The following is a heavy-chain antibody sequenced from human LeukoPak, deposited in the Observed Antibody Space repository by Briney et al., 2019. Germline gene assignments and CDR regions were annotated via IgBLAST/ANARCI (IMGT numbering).Heavy chain of an antibody. V-gene: IGHV3-7*01. CDR3: ARDRGYGYGLNYMDV. CDR1: GFTFSSYW. CDR2: IKQDGSEK. J-gene: IGHJ6*03. Sequence: GGSLRLSCAASGFTFSSYWMSWVRQAPGKGLEWVANIKQDGSEKYYVDSVKGRFTISRDNAKNSLYLQMNSLRAEDTAVYYCARDRGYGYGLNYMDVWGKGTTVTVSS. D-gene: IGHD5-18*01.